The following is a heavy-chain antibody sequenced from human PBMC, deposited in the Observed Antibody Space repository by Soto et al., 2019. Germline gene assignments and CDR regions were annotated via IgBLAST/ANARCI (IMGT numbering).Heavy chain of an antibody. J-gene: IGHJ4*02. CDR2: INHSGST. V-gene: IGHV4-34*01. D-gene: IGHD4-4*01. CDR3: ARVQRRSNLPDY. CDR1: GGSFSGYY. Sequence: QVQLQQWGAGLLKPSETLSLTCAVYGGSFSGYYWSWNRQPPGKGLEWIGEINHSGSTNYNPSLKSRVTISVDTSKNQFSLNLSSVTAADTAVYYCARVQRRSNLPDYWGQGTLVTVSS.